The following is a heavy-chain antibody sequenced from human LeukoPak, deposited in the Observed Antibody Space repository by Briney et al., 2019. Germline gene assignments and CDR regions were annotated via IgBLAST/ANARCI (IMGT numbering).Heavy chain of an antibody. V-gene: IGHV3-23*01. D-gene: IGHD4-17*01. CDR3: AKDPRVTISWFDP. CDR2: ISGSSGST. CDR1: GFTFSSYA. Sequence: GGSLRLSCAASGFTFSSYAMSWVRQAPGKGLEWVSAISGSSGSTYYADSVKGRFTISRDNSKDTLYLQMNSLRDEDTAVYYFAKDPRVTISWFDPWGQGTLVTVSS. J-gene: IGHJ5*02.